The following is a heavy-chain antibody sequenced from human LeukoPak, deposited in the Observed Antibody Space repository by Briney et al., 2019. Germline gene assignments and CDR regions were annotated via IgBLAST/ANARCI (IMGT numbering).Heavy chain of an antibody. CDR3: TRGFLRIDY. V-gene: IGHV4-4*09. CDR1: GGSISNYF. J-gene: IGHJ4*02. CDR2: IYTSGST. Sequence: PSETLSLTCTVSGGSISNYFWTWIRQPPGKGLEWIGYIYTSGSTNYNPSLESRVTMSVDTSKNQVSLRLNSVTAADTAVYYCTRGFLRIDYWGQGTLVTVSS.